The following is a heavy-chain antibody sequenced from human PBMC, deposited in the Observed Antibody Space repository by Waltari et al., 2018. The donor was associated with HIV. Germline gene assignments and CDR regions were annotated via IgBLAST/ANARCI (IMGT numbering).Heavy chain of an antibody. J-gene: IGHJ4*02. CDR1: GYSFSTYW. D-gene: IGHD2-8*01. V-gene: IGHV5-51*03. CDR2: IYPGDSDT. Sequence: EVQLVQSGAEVKTPGESLKTSCKGSGYSFSTYWIGWVRQMPGTGLEWMGIIYPGDSDTRYSPSFQGQVTISADKSIRTAYLQWSSLKASDTAIYYCTKGMYANQDYFDNWGQGTLVTVSS. CDR3: TKGMYANQDYFDN.